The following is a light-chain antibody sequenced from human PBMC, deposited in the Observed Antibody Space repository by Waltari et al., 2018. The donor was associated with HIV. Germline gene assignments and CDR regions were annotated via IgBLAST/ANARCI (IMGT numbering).Light chain of an antibody. CDR3: CSCPRSGIRYG. V-gene: IGLV2-23*02. CDR1: SSNVGSDDL. J-gene: IGLJ1*01. CDR2: GVT. Sequence: QSALTQPASVSGSPGQSITISCTGTSSNVGSDDLVSWYQQHPGEAPKLIIYGVTKRPSGVSNRCSGSKSGSTASLTVSGLQAEDEADYYCCSCPRSGIRYGFETGTKVTVL.